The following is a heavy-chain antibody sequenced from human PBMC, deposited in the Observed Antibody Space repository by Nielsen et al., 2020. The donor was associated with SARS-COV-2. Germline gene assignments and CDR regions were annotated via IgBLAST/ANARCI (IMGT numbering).Heavy chain of an antibody. V-gene: IGHV5-10-1*04. J-gene: IGHJ4*02. CDR2: IDPSDSYT. CDR3: ARQSHKGALGSGYDLDY. Sequence: GESLKISCKGSGYRFTNYWITWVRQMPGKGLEWMGRIDPSDSYTTYSPSFQGQVTISADKSYKTAYLQWSSLKASDSAMYYCARQSHKGALGSGYDLDYWGQGTQVIVSP. CDR1: GYRFTNYW. D-gene: IGHD5-12*01.